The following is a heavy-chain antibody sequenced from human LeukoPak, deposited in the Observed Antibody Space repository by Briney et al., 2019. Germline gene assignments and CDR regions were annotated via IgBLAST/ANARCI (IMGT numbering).Heavy chain of an antibody. J-gene: IGHJ4*02. CDR1: GFAFSSYA. D-gene: IGHD3-22*01. CDR2: ISSNGGST. CDR3: VKVGEDYYDSSGYYRY. Sequence: GGSLRLSCSASGFAFSSYAMHWVRQAPGKGLEYVSAISSNGGSTYYADSVKGRFTISRDNSKNTLYLQMSSLRAEDTAVYYCVKVGEDYYDSSGYYRYWGQGTLVTVSS. V-gene: IGHV3-64D*06.